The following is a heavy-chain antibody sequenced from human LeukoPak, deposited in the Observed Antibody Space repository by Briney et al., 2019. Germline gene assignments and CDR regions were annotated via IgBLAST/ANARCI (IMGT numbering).Heavy chain of an antibody. D-gene: IGHD6-13*01. CDR2: IYTSGST. CDR1: GGSISSGSYY. CDR3: ARGPKSSSWYEYFQH. J-gene: IGHJ1*01. Sequence: SETPSLTCTVSGGSISSGSYYWSWIRQPAGKGLEWIGRIYTSGSTNYNPSLKSRVTISVDTSKNQFSLKLSSVTAADTAVYYCARGPKSSSWYEYFQHWGQGTLVTVSS. V-gene: IGHV4-61*02.